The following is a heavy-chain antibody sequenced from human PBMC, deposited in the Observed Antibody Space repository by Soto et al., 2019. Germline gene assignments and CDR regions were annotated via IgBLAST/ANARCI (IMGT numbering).Heavy chain of an antibody. J-gene: IGHJ5*02. CDR3: ARRLIDTNSGHEFNNWFDP. CDR1: GGSISSTTHF. V-gene: IGHV4-39*01. Sequence: QLQLQESGPGLVKPSETLSLTCSVSGGSISSTTHFWGWIRQSPGKGLEWLGHIYYTGGAYYNPSLTSRVTISIDTSKDQFFLKVTSVTAADTALYFCARRLIDTNSGHEFNNWFDPWGQGTLVTVSS. CDR2: IYYTGGA. D-gene: IGHD5-12*01.